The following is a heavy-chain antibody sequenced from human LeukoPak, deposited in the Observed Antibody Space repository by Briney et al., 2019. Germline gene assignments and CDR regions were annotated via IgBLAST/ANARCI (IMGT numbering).Heavy chain of an antibody. Sequence: GGSLRLSRADSGFSLNNYALNWVGQAPGKGLEWVSSISGSGGSTYYADSVKGHFTSSRDNSRNTLYLQMNGLRADDTAVYYGAKAFSRLDSVGWYVAFDYGGQGTLVTASS. CDR3: AKAFSRLDSVGWYVAFDY. CDR1: GFSLNNYA. CDR2: ISGSGGST. J-gene: IGHJ4*02. D-gene: IGHD6-19*01. V-gene: IGHV3-23*01.